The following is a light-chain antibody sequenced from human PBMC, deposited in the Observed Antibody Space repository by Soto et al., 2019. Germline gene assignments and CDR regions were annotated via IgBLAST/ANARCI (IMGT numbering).Light chain of an antibody. CDR2: TNN. CDR3: AAWDDSLNGLV. Sequence: QSVLTQPPSASGTPGQRVTISCSGSSSNIGSNTVNWYQQLPGTAPKLLIYTNNQRPSGVPERFSGSKSGTSASLAISGLQSEDEAEYSCAAWDDSLNGLVFGGGTKLTVL. CDR1: SSNIGSNT. J-gene: IGLJ2*01. V-gene: IGLV1-44*01.